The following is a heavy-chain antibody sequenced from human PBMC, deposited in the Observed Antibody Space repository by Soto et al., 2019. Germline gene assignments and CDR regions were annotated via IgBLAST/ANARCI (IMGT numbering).Heavy chain of an antibody. CDR3: AKNNYYYDSSVYKEPFDF. D-gene: IGHD3-22*01. J-gene: IGHJ4*02. Sequence: QPGGSLRLSCAASGFTFSSHAMSWVRQAPGKGLEWVSAISGSGKSTYYADSVKGRFTISRDNSKNTLYLQMNSLRAEDTAVYYCAKNNYYYDSSVYKEPFDFWGQGTLVTVSS. CDR1: GFTFSSHA. CDR2: ISGSGKST. V-gene: IGHV3-23*01.